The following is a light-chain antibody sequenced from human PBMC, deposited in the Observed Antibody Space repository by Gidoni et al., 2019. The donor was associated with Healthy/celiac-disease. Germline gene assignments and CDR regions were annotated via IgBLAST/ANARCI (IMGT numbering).Light chain of an antibody. V-gene: IGKV1-39*01. J-gene: IGKJ1*01. CDR3: QQSYSXXPT. CDR1: QSISSY. Sequence: DIQMTQSPSSLSASVGDRVTITCRASQSISSYLNWYQQKPGKAPKLLIYAASSLQSGVPSRFSGSGSGTDFTLTISSLQPEDFATYYCQQSYSXXPTFGQXTKVE. CDR2: AAS.